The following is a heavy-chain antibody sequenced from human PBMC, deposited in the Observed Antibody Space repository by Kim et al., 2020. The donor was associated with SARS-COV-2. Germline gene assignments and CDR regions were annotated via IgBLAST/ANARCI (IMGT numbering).Heavy chain of an antibody. D-gene: IGHD1-26*01. V-gene: IGHV4-39*07. Sequence: SETLSLTCTVSGGSISSSSYYWGWIRQPPGKGLEWIGSIYYSGSTYYNPSLKSRVTISVDTSKNQFSLKLSSVTAADTAVYYCARVRARYGGWFDPWGQGTLVTVSS. CDR1: GGSISSSSYY. J-gene: IGHJ5*02. CDR3: ARVRARYGGWFDP. CDR2: IYYSGST.